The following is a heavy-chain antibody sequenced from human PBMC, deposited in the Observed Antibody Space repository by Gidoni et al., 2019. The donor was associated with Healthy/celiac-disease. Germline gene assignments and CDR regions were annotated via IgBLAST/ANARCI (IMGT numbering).Heavy chain of an antibody. D-gene: IGHD3-22*01. CDR2: IRSKAYGGTT. J-gene: IGHJ4*02. V-gene: IGHV3-49*05. CDR1: GFTFGAYA. CDR3: TKGRSGYYTGDDY. Sequence: EVQLVESGGGLVKPGRSLSPSCTASGFTFGAYAMGWFRQAPGKGVEWVGFIRSKAYGGTTEYAASVKGRFTISRDDSKSIAYLQMNSLKTEDTAVYYCTKGRSGYYTGDDYWGQGTLVTVSS.